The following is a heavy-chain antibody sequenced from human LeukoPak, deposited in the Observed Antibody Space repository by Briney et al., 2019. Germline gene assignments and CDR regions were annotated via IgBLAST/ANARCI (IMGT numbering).Heavy chain of an antibody. CDR2: INHSGST. V-gene: IGHV4-34*01. J-gene: IGHJ4*02. Sequence: PSETLSLTCAVYGGSFSGYYWNWIRQPPGKGLEWIGEINHSGSTNYNPSLKSRVTISVDTSKNQFSLKLSSVTAADTAVYYCARLASDGRTPILDYWGQGTLVTVSS. CDR1: GGSFSGYY. D-gene: IGHD2-21*02. CDR3: ARLASDGRTPILDY.